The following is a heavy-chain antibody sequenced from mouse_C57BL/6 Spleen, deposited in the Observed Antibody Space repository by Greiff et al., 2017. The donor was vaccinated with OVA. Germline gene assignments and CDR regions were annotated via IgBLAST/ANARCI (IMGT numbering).Heavy chain of an antibody. CDR3: ARREYDSGYFDV. J-gene: IGHJ1*03. CDR1: GYTFTSYW. V-gene: IGHV1-52*01. Sequence: VQLQQPGAELVRPGSSVKLSCKASGYTFTSYWMHWVKQRPIQGLEWIGNIDPSDSETHYTQKFKDKATLTVDKSSSTAYMQLSSLTSEDSAVYYCARREYDSGYFDVWGTGTTVTVSS. D-gene: IGHD2-4*01. CDR2: IDPSDSET.